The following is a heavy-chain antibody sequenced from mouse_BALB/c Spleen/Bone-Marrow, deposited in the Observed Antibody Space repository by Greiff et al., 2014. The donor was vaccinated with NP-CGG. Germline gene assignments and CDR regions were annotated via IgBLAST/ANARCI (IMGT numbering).Heavy chain of an antibody. CDR3: ARDDYGV. J-gene: IGHJ1*01. CDR2: ISYSGST. D-gene: IGHD2-4*01. V-gene: IGHV3-2*02. CDR1: GYSITSDYA. Sequence: EVQLQQSGPGLVKPSQSLSLTCTVTGYSITSDYAWNWIRQFPGNKLEWVGYISYSGSTSYNPSLKSRISITRDTSKNQFFLQLNSVTTEDTATYYCARDDYGVWGAGTTVTVSS.